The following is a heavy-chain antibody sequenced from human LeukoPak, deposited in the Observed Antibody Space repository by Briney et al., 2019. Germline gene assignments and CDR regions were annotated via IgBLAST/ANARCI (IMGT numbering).Heavy chain of an antibody. J-gene: IGHJ4*02. CDR1: GGSISSYY. CDR2: IYYSGST. Sequence: PSETLSLTCTVSGGSISSYYWSWIRQPPGKGLEWIGYIYYSGSTNYNPSLKSRVTISVDTSKNQFSLKLSSVTAADTAVYYCARRGGYCSGGSCYSEPYFDYWGQGTLVTVSS. CDR3: ARRGGYCSGGSCYSEPYFDY. D-gene: IGHD2-15*01. V-gene: IGHV4-59*01.